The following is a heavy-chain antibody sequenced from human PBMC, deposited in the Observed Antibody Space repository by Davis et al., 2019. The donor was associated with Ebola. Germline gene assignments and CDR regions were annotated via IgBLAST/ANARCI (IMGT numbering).Heavy chain of an antibody. CDR1: GFTFSNHA. CDR3: ARAFHDEVLDY. J-gene: IGHJ4*02. V-gene: IGHV3-30*04. Sequence: PGGSLRLSCVASGFTFSNHAMHWVRQAPGKGLEWVAVTSHNERERFYGESVQGRFTISRDNSENVLYLQMDSLRPDDTAIYFCARAFHDEVLDYWGQGTPVTVSS. D-gene: IGHD1-1*01. CDR2: TSHNERER.